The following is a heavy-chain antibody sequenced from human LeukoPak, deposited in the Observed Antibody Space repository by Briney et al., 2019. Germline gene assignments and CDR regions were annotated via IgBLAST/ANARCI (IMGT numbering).Heavy chain of an antibody. D-gene: IGHD3-3*01. Sequence: PSETLSLTCAVYGGSFSGYYWSWIRQPPGKGLECIGEINHSGSTNYNPSLKSRVTISVDTSKSQFSLKLSSVTAADTAVYYCARGRLNYDFWSGRSDNYYYYGMDVWGQGTTVTVSS. V-gene: IGHV4-34*01. J-gene: IGHJ6*02. CDR1: GGSFSGYY. CDR3: ARGRLNYDFWSGRSDNYYYYGMDV. CDR2: INHSGST.